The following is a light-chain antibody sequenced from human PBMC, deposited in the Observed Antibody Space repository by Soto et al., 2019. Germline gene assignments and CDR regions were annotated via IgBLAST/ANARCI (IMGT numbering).Light chain of an antibody. J-gene: IGKJ1*01. CDR1: QSLNSL. CDR2: DAS. V-gene: IGKV1-5*01. CDR3: QQFYNYPRT. Sequence: DIQMSQSPSTQSASVGDRVTITCRASQSLNSLLAWYQQKPGRAPKLLIYDASTLQTGVPSRFSGSGSGTDFTLTISYLQSEDFGTYYCQQFYNYPRTFGQGTKVDI.